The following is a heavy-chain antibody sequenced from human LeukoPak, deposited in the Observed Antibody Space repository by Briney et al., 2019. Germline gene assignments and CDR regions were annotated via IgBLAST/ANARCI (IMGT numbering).Heavy chain of an antibody. CDR1: GVTFSSSW. Sequence: PGGSLRLSCAASGVTFSSSWMSWVRQAPGKGLEWVANIKQDGSRKLYVDSVQGRFTISRDNAKNSLYLQMNSLRVEDTAVYYCGREWAVDFWGQGTLVTVSS. J-gene: IGHJ4*02. CDR2: IKQDGSRK. V-gene: IGHV3-7*01. CDR3: GREWAVDF.